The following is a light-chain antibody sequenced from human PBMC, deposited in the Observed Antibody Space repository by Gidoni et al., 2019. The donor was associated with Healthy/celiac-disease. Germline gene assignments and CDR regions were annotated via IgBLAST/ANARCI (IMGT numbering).Light chain of an antibody. Sequence: DIVMTQSPDSLAVSLGERATINCKSSQSVLYSSNNKNYLAWYQQKPGQPPKLLIYWASTRKSGVPDRFSGSGSGTDFTLTISSLQAEDVAVYYCQQYYRTPVTFGQGTKVEIK. CDR3: QQYYRTPVT. CDR1: QSVLYSSNNKNY. J-gene: IGKJ1*01. CDR2: WAS. V-gene: IGKV4-1*01.